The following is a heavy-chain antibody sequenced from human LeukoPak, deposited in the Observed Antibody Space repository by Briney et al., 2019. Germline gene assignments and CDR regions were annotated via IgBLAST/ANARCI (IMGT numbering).Heavy chain of an antibody. CDR1: GGSISSSSYY. V-gene: IGHV4-39*07. CDR3: ARGGAVAGYER. D-gene: IGHD6-19*01. CDR2: IYYSGST. Sequence: SETLSLTCTVSGGSISSSSYYWGWIRQPPGKGLEWIGSIYYSGSTYYNPSLKSRVTISVDTSKNQFSLKLSSVTAADTAVYYCARGGAVAGYERWGQGTLVTVSS. J-gene: IGHJ4*02.